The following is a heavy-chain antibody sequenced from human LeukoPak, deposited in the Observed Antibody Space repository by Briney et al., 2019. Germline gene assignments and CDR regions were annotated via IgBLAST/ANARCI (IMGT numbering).Heavy chain of an antibody. J-gene: IGHJ6*02. CDR1: GGSISSSSYY. D-gene: IGHD1-1*01. CDR2: IYHSGST. V-gene: IGHV4-39*07. CDR3: ARQNEGYYGMDV. Sequence: SETLSLTCTVSGGSISSSSYYWGWIRQPPGKGLEWIGEIYHSGSTNYNPSLKSRVTISVDKSKNQFSLKLSPVTAADTAVYYCARQNEGYYGMDVWGQGTTVTVSS.